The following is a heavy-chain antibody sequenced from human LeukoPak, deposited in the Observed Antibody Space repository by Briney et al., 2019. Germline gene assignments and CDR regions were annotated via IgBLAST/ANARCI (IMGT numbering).Heavy chain of an antibody. J-gene: IGHJ5*02. Sequence: SVKVSCKASGYTFTGYYMHWVRQAPGQGLEWMGWINPNSGGTNYAQKFQGWVTMTRDTSISTAYMELSRLRSDDTAVYYCARMGAGGSGSYSAKGFDPWGQGTLVTVSS. CDR3: ARMGAGGSGSYSAKGFDP. D-gene: IGHD3-10*01. CDR2: INPNSGGT. CDR1: GYTFTGYY. V-gene: IGHV1-2*04.